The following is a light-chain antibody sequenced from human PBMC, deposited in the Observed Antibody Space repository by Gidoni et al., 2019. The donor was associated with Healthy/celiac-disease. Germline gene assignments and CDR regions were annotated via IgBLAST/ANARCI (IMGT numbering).Light chain of an antibody. Sequence: QSVLTQPPSESGAPGQRVTISCTGIISNIGASYDVNWYHQLPGTAPKLLIYGNSNRPSGVPDRFSGSKSGTSASLAITGLQAEDEADYYCQSYDSSLSGYVFGTGTKVTVL. CDR3: QSYDSSLSGYV. CDR2: GNS. V-gene: IGLV1-40*01. CDR1: ISNIGASYD. J-gene: IGLJ1*01.